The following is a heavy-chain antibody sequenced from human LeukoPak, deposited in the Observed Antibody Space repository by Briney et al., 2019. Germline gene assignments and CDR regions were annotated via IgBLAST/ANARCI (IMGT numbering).Heavy chain of an antibody. Sequence: TTSETLSLTCTVSGGSISSYYWSWIRQPAGKGLEWIGRIYTSGSTNYNPSLKSRVTMSVDTSKSQFSLKLSSVTAADTAVYYCARTIFGVGLAYYYYYMDVWGKGTTVTVSS. D-gene: IGHD3-3*01. CDR2: IYTSGST. V-gene: IGHV4-4*07. CDR1: GGSISSYY. J-gene: IGHJ6*03. CDR3: ARTIFGVGLAYYYYYMDV.